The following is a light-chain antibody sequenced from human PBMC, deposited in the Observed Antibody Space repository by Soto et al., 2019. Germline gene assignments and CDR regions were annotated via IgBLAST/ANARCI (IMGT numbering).Light chain of an antibody. CDR1: QSISFY. CDR2: DAS. V-gene: IGKV3-20*01. J-gene: IGKJ1*01. CDR3: QQYGSSPWT. Sequence: EIVLTQSPATLSLSPGERATLSCRASQSISFYLTWYQQKPGQAPRVLIYDASTRATGIPDRFGGSGSGTDFTLIISRLEPEDFAVYYCQQYGSSPWTFGQGTKVDIK.